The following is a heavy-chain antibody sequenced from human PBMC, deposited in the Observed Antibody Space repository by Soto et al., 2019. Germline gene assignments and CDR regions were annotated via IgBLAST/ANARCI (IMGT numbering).Heavy chain of an antibody. CDR2: INPQTGGT. CDR3: ARERYQVISDGMDV. CDR1: GYTFTGYY. V-gene: IGHV1-2*02. D-gene: IGHD2-2*01. J-gene: IGHJ6*02. Sequence: ASVKVSCKASGYTFTGYYIHWVRGAPGQGLEWMGWINPQTGGTSYAQKFQGRVTLSRDTSINTAYLELSRLRFDDAAVYFCARERYQVISDGMDVWG.